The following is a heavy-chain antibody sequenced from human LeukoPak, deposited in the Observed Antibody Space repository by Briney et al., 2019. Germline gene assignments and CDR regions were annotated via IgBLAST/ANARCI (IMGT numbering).Heavy chain of an antibody. J-gene: IGHJ5*02. CDR2: IYYSGDT. V-gene: IGHV4-31*03. CDR3: ARDYGNNWFDP. CDR1: GGSISSGDYY. D-gene: IGHD4-17*01. Sequence: SETLSLTCTVSGGSISSGDYYWSWIRQHPGKGLEWIGYIYYSGDTYYNPSLRSRVSISVDTSKNQFSLKLSSVTAADTAMYYCARDYGNNWFDPWGQGTLVTVSA.